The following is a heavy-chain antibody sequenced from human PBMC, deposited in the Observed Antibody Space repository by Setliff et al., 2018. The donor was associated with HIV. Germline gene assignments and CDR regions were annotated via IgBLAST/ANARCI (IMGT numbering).Heavy chain of an antibody. Sequence: PGGSLRLSCAASGFTFSSYAMTWVRQAPGKGLEWVSVMSGSGGSTYSADSGKGRFTISRDNSKNTLYLQMNSLRAEDTAIYYCAKNWGSRGIWGVFDYWGQGTLVTVSS. CDR3: AKNWGSRGIWGVFDY. CDR2: MSGSGGST. V-gene: IGHV3-23*01. CDR1: GFTFSSYA. D-gene: IGHD7-27*01. J-gene: IGHJ4*02.